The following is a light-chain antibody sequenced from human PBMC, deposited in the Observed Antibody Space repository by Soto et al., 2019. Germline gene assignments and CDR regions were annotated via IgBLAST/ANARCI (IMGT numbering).Light chain of an antibody. J-gene: IGKJ5*01. Sequence: DIPLTQSPSFLSASVGDRVTITCRASQGINSYLAWYQQKPGKVPKLLIYAASTLQSGVPSRFSGSGSGTEFTLTNSSLQPEDFATYYCQQINSYPITFGHGTRLEI. CDR2: AAS. CDR1: QGINSY. CDR3: QQINSYPIT. V-gene: IGKV1-9*01.